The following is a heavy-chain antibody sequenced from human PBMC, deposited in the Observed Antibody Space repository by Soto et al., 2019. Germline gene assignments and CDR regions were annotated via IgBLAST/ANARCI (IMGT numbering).Heavy chain of an antibody. CDR3: ARGWSIAAGSYYYYYGMDG. D-gene: IGHD6-6*01. Sequence: QVQLGQSGAEVKKPGASVKVSCKASGYTFTRYAINWVRQATGQGLEWMGWMNPSSGNTGYAQKCQGRVTITRNTAKRTAYRELSSFRSDDTAVYYCARGWSIAAGSYYYYYGMDGCGQGTTVTVSS. CDR1: GYTFTRYA. CDR2: MNPSSGNT. J-gene: IGHJ6*02. V-gene: IGHV1-8*01.